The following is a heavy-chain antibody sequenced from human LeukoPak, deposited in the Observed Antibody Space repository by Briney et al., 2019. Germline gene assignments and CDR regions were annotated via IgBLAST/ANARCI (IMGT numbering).Heavy chain of an antibody. D-gene: IGHD3-16*02. J-gene: IGHJ4*02. CDR3: AREGVWGSYRY. V-gene: IGHV4-4*08. CDR1: GGSVSSYY. CDR2: IYTSGST. Sequence: SETLSLTCTVSGGSVSSYYWGWIRQPPGKGLEWIGYIYTSGSTNYNPSLMSRVTMSVDTSKNQFSLKLSSVTAADTAVYYCAREGVWGSYRYWGQGTLVTVSS.